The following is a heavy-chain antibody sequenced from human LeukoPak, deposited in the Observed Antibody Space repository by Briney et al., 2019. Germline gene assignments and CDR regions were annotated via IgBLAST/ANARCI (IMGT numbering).Heavy chain of an antibody. Sequence: GASVKVSCKASGYTFTGYYMHWVRQAPGQGLEWMGWINPNSGGTNYAQKFQGRVTMTRDTSISTAYMELSGLRSDDTAVYYCASVIVVVPAANYYGMDVWGQGTTVTVSS. CDR3: ASVIVVVPAANYYGMDV. V-gene: IGHV1-2*02. D-gene: IGHD2-2*01. CDR1: GYTFTGYY. J-gene: IGHJ6*02. CDR2: INPNSGGT.